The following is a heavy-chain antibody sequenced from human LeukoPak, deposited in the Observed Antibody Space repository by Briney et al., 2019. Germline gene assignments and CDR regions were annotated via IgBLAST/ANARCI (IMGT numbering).Heavy chain of an antibody. J-gene: IGHJ5*02. CDR3: ARVPGVTIFGVVRSANWFDP. CDR2: IYYSGST. V-gene: IGHV4-59*12. CDR1: GGSISSYY. D-gene: IGHD3-3*01. Sequence: PSETLSLTCTVSGGSISSYYWSWIRQPPGKGLEWIGYIYYSGSTNYNPSLKSRVTISVDTSKNQFSLKLSSVTAADTAVYYCARVPGVTIFGVVRSANWFDPWGQGTLVTVSS.